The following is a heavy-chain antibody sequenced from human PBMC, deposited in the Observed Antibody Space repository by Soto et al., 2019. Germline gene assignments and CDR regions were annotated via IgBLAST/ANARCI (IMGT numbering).Heavy chain of an antibody. Sequence: VASVKVSCKASGGTFSSYAISWVRQAPGQGLEWMGGIIPIFGTANYAQKFQGRVTITADESTSTAYMELSSLRSEDTAVYYCARADVTMVRGVIIKDYYYYYGMDVWGQGTTVTVSS. J-gene: IGHJ6*02. D-gene: IGHD3-10*01. V-gene: IGHV1-69*13. CDR3: ARADVTMVRGVIIKDYYYYYGMDV. CDR2: IIPIFGTA. CDR1: GGTFSSYA.